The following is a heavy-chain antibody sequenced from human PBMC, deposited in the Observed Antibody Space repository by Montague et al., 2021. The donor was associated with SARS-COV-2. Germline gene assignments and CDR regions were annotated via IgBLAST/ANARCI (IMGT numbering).Heavy chain of an antibody. D-gene: IGHD3-10*01. V-gene: IGHV4-59*01. Sequence: SETRSLTCNVSGGSLSSYSWSWIRQPPAKGLEWIGYVYYNENTNYNPSLKSRIILSVATSKNHFPLTVSSVTDAVTAVYYCARGSTGSHYFDCWGQGTLVTVSS. CDR3: ARGSTGSHYFDC. J-gene: IGHJ4*02. CDR2: VYYNENT. CDR1: GGSLSSYS.